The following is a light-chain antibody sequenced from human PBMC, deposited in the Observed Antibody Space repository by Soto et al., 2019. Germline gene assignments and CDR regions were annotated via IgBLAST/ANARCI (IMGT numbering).Light chain of an antibody. CDR2: AAS. CDR3: QQYYSYPRT. J-gene: IGKJ1*01. CDR1: QGISSY. V-gene: IGKV1-8*01. Sequence: IQMTQSPSTLSASTGDRVTITCRASQGISSYLAWYQQKPGKAPKLLIYAASTLQSGVPSRFSGSGSGTDFTLTISCLQSEDFATYYCQQYYSYPRTFGQGTKVDIK.